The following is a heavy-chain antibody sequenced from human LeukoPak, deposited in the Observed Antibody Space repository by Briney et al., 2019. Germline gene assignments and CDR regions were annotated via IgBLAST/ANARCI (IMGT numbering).Heavy chain of an antibody. D-gene: IGHD3-3*01. CDR3: ARADVLRFLEWSQNWFDP. CDR2: MNPNSGNT. CDR1: GYTFTSYD. V-gene: IGHV1-8*01. Sequence: GASVKVSCKASGYTFTSYDINWVRQATGQGLEWMGWMNPNSGNTGYAQKFQGRVTMTRNTSISTAYMELSSLRSEDTAVYYCARADVLRFLEWSQNWFDPWGQGTLVTVSS. J-gene: IGHJ5*02.